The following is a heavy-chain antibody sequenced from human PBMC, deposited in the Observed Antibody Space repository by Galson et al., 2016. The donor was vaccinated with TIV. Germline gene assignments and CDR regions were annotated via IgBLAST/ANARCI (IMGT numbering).Heavy chain of an antibody. Sequence: SVKVSCKASGYTFASYGITWVRQAPGQGLEWMGWISAYNGNTNYAHKLQGRATVTTDTSTSTAYMELRSLRSDDTAVYYCARHLRQGAVSPGLNYNVDVWGPGTSVIVS. D-gene: IGHD5-24*01. CDR3: ARHLRQGAVSPGLNYNVDV. V-gene: IGHV1-18*01. CDR2: ISAYNGNT. J-gene: IGHJ6*02. CDR1: GYTFASYG.